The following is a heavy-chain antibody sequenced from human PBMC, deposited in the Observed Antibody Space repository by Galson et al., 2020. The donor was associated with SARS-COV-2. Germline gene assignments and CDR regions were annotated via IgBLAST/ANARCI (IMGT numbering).Heavy chain of an antibody. Sequence: SETLSLTCTVSGGSISSISYYWGWIRQPPGKGLEWIGSIYFTGSIYYNPSLESRVTIDVDTSKSQFSLRLSSVTAADTAVYYCARHDRGLGRWFDPWGQGTQVTVSS. CDR1: GGSISSISYY. CDR3: ARHDRGLGRWFDP. J-gene: IGHJ5*02. CDR2: IYFTGSI. V-gene: IGHV4-39*01. D-gene: IGHD1-26*01.